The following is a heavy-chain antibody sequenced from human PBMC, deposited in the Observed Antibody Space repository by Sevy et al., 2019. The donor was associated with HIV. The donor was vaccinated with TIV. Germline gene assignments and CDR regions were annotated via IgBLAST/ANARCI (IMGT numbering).Heavy chain of an antibody. J-gene: IGHJ4*02. Sequence: GGSLRLSCAASGFTFSSYEMNWVRQAPGKGLEWVSYISNSGTTKYYSDSVKGRFTISRDNARNSLYLQMHSLRAEDTAVYYCARELPPSATTVAHFDCWGQGTLVTVSS. D-gene: IGHD4-17*01. CDR3: ARELPPSATTVAHFDC. CDR2: ISNSGTTK. CDR1: GFTFSSYE. V-gene: IGHV3-48*03.